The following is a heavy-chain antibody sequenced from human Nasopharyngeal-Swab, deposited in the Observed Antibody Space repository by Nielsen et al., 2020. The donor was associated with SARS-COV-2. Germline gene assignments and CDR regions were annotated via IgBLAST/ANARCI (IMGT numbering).Heavy chain of an antibody. CDR2: ISYDGSNK. CDR1: GFTFSSYA. D-gene: IGHD2-2*02. V-gene: IGHV3-30-3*01. J-gene: IGHJ3*02. Sequence: SLRLSCAASGFTFSSYAMHWVRQAPGKGLEWVAVISYDGSNKYYADSVKGRFTISRDNSKNTLYLQMNSLRAEDTAVYYCARTAAIRGYAFDIWGQGTMVTVSS. CDR3: ARTAAIRGYAFDI.